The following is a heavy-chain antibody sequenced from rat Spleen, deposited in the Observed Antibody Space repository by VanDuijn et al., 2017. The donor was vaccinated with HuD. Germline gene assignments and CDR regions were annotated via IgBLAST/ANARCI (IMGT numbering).Heavy chain of an antibody. V-gene: IGHV5-20*01. CDR2: ISYDDTST. CDR3: AREAEKPFHYFDY. D-gene: IGHD3-4*01. CDR1: GFTFSDYY. Sequence: EVQLAESGGGLVQPGRSLKLSCAVSGFTFSDYYMAWVRQAPTKGLEWVASISYDDTSTHYRDSVKGRFTISRDIAKSSLFLQMDSLRSEDTATYYCAREAEKPFHYFDYWGQGVMVTVSS. J-gene: IGHJ2*01.